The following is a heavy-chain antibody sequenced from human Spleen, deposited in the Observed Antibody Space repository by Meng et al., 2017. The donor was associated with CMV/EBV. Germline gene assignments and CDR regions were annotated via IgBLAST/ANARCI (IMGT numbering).Heavy chain of an antibody. Sequence: SETLSLTCTVSGGSVSSGTYYWAWIRRPPGKGLEYIGNIYYSGSTNYNPALESRVTMSLDTSRDQIYLKLASVTAADTAIYYCARGMGGCPNGVCYLDFLFDYWGQGTLVTVSS. CDR1: GGSVSSGTYY. V-gene: IGHV4-61*01. CDR3: ARGMGGCPNGVCYLDFLFDY. J-gene: IGHJ4*02. D-gene: IGHD2-8*01. CDR2: IYYSGST.